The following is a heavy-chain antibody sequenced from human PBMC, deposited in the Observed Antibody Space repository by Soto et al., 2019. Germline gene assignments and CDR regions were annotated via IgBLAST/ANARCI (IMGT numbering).Heavy chain of an antibody. CDR1: GYTFSSYA. Sequence: QVNLVQSGAEVRKPGASVKVYCKASGYTFSSYAMHWVRQAPGQRLQWMGWINAGYGNTKSSQKFQDRVTISRDTSASTAYMELTSLRSEDTAVYYCARDTGDGTFDFWGQGTLVTVSS. J-gene: IGHJ4*02. CDR3: ARDTGDGTFDF. CDR2: INAGYGNT. D-gene: IGHD7-27*01. V-gene: IGHV1-3*01.